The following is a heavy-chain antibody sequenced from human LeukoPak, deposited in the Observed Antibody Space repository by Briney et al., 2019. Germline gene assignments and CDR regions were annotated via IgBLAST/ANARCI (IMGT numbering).Heavy chain of an antibody. J-gene: IGHJ6*02. Sequence: SQTLSLTCTVSGGSISSGGYSWSWIRQHPGKGLEWIGYIYYSGSTYYNPSLKSQVTISVDTSKNQFSLKLNSVTAADTAVYYCARGGEYDILTGYRPIANYYYGMDVWGQGTTVTVSS. V-gene: IGHV4-31*01. CDR3: ARGGEYDILTGYRPIANYYYGMDV. CDR1: GGSISSGGYS. D-gene: IGHD3-9*01. CDR2: IYYSGST.